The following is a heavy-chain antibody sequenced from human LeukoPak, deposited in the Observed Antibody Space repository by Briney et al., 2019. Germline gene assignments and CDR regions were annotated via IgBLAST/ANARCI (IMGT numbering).Heavy chain of an antibody. J-gene: IGHJ4*02. D-gene: IGHD2-2*01. V-gene: IGHV3-23*01. CDR2: ISGSDHST. CDR3: AKEGCTRPNCYSNC. Sequence: PGGSLRLSCAASGFTFSDYAMSWVRQAPGKGLEWVSTISGSDHSTYYTDSVKGRFTISRDNSRNTLYLQTNDLRVEDTAVYYCAKEGCTRPNCYSNCWGQGTLVTVSS. CDR1: GFTFSDYA.